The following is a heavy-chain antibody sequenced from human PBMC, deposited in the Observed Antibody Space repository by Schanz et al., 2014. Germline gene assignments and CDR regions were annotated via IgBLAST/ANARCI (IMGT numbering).Heavy chain of an antibody. CDR3: SREPQECTDSGCQTDDAFDI. Sequence: QVQLVQSGAEVKKPGASVKVSCKASGYTFTSYSMHWVRQAPGQGLEWMGIINPNGGSTTYAQKFRGAVSLTTDTATDTTYLELTSQRSDDTAVYYCSREPQECTDSGCQTDDAFDIWGQGTMVTVSS. CDR1: GYTFTSYS. J-gene: IGHJ3*02. CDR2: INPNGGST. V-gene: IGHV1-46*01. D-gene: IGHD6-25*01.